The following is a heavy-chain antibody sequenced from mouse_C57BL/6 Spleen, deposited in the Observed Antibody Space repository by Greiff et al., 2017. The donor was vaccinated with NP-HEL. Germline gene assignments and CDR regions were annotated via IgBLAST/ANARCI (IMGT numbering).Heavy chain of an antibody. CDR3: ERSDCGCCDD. CDR1: GYTFPDYY. CDR2: IYPGSGNT. V-gene: IGHV1-76*01. Sequence: VPLQQSGAKLVTPGASVKLSCKASGYTFPDYYINRVKQTPGQGLEWLARIYPGSGNTYFNEKFKGKATLTAEKSSRNAYMQLSSLTAEDSAVYYCERSDCGCCDDWGQGTTLTVSS. D-gene: IGHD1-2*01. J-gene: IGHJ2*01.